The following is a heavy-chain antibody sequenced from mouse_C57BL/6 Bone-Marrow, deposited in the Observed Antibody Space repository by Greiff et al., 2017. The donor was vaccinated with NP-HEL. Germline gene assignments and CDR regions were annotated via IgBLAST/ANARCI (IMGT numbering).Heavy chain of an antibody. Sequence: EVKLVESGGGLVKPGGSLKLSCAASGFTFSDYGMHWVRQAPEKGLEWVAYISSGSSTIYYADTVKGRFTFSRDNAKNTLFLQMTSLRSEDTAMYYCAKNYYGSSYDFDYWGQGTTLTVSS. V-gene: IGHV5-17*01. CDR1: GFTFSDYG. CDR3: AKNYYGSSYDFDY. CDR2: ISSGSSTI. D-gene: IGHD1-1*01. J-gene: IGHJ2*01.